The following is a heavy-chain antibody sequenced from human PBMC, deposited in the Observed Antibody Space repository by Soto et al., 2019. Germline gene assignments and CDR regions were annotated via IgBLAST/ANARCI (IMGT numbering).Heavy chain of an antibody. CDR2: IWFDGSNK. Sequence: LRLSCAVSGFTFSGYGMHWVRQAPGKGLEWVAVIWFDGSNKNYADSVKGRFTISRDDSKNTLYLQMNSLRAEDTAVYYCTRDRDSRRGWDYFDHWGQGTLVTVSS. CDR1: GFTFSGYG. CDR3: TRDRDSRRGWDYFDH. D-gene: IGHD4-4*01. J-gene: IGHJ4*02. V-gene: IGHV3-33*01.